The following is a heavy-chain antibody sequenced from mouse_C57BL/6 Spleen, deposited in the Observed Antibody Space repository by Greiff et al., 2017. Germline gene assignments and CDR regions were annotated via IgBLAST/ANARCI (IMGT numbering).Heavy chain of an antibody. V-gene: IGHV1-64*01. J-gene: IGHJ3*01. CDR2: IHPNSGST. Sequence: QVQLQQPGAELVKPGASVKLSCKASGYTFTSYWMHWVKQRPGQGLEWIGMIHPNSGSTNYNEKFKSKATLTVDKSSSTAYMQLSSLTSEDSAFYYCARVDSSGLAYWGQGTLVTVSA. D-gene: IGHD3-2*02. CDR1: GYTFTSYW. CDR3: ARVDSSGLAY.